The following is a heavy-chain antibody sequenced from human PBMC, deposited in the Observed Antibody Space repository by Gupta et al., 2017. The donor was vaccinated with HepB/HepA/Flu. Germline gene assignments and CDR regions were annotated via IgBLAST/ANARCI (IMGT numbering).Heavy chain of an antibody. V-gene: IGHV3-33*01. CDR1: GFTFSSYG. D-gene: IGHD3-9*01. J-gene: IGHJ6*02. CDR2: IWYDGSNK. CDR3: ARDLRLYYDILTGDYTNYYYGMDV. Sequence: QVQLVESGGGVVQPGRSLRLSCAASGFTFSSYGMHGVRQAPGKGLEWVAVIWYDGSNKYYADSVKGRFTISRDNSKNTLYLQMNSLRAEDTAVYYCARDLRLYYDILTGDYTNYYYGMDVGGQGTTVTVYS.